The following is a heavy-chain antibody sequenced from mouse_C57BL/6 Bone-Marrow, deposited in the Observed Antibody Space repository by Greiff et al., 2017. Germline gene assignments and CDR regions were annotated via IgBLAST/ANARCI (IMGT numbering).Heavy chain of an antibody. Sequence: EVQLQQSGPELVKPGASVKISCKASGYTFTDYYMNWVKQSHGKSLEWIGDINPNSGCTSYNKKFKGKATLTVDNSSSTAYMKLRSLTSADSAVYYCAGEEDYYWSFDFWGQGTTLTVSS. D-gene: IGHD1-1*01. CDR1: GYTFTDYY. J-gene: IGHJ2*01. CDR3: AGEEDYYWSFDF. CDR2: INPNSGCT. V-gene: IGHV1-26*01.